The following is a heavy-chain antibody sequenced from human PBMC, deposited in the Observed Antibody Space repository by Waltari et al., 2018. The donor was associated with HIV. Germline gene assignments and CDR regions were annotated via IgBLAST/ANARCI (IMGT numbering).Heavy chain of an antibody. CDR1: GGTFSSYA. Sequence: QVQLVQSGAEVKKPGSSVKVSCKASGGTFSSYAISWVRQAPGQGLEWMGGSIPIFGTANYEQKFRGRVTITADKATSTAYMELSSLRSEDTAVYYCARPSYSSSWYYYGYWGQGTLVTVSS. CDR3: ARPSYSSSWYYYGY. CDR2: SIPIFGTA. J-gene: IGHJ4*02. D-gene: IGHD6-13*01. V-gene: IGHV1-69*06.